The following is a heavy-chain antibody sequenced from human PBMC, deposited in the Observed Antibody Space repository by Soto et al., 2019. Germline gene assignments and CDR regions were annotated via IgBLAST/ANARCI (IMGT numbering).Heavy chain of an antibody. J-gene: IGHJ4*02. V-gene: IGHV3-23*01. CDR1: GCNFGNYG. D-gene: IGHD6-19*01. CDR2: ISGSGVST. Sequence: RLSYTASGCNFGNYGVSWVRQAPGKGLEWVSAISGSGVSTYYADSVKGRFTISRDNSKNTLYLQMNSLRAEDTAVYYCAKEGQHSSGWANFDYRGEGTLVTVS. CDR3: AKEGQHSSGWANFDY.